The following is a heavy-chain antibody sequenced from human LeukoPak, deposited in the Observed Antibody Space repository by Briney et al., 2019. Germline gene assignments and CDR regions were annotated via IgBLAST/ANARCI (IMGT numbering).Heavy chain of an antibody. D-gene: IGHD5/OR15-5a*01. CDR2: VYSTGNT. CDR3: ARDGDVVSAAIAGAFDL. Sequence: SETLSLTCTVSGVSISSGNFYWSWIRQSAGKGLEWIGHVYSTGNTKYNPSFKNRVIISADTSKNQISLRLRSVTAADTAMFFCARDGDVVSAAIAGAFDLWGRGTLVTVSS. V-gene: IGHV4-61*09. J-gene: IGHJ3*01. CDR1: GVSISSGNFY.